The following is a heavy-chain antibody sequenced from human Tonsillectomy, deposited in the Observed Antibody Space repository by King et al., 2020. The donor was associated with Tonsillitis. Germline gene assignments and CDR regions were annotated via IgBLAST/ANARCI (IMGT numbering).Heavy chain of an antibody. Sequence: LQLQESGPGLVKPSETLSLTCTVSGGSISSSSYYWGWIRQPPGKGLEWIGSIYYSGSTYYNPSLKSRVTISVDTSKNQFSLKLSSVTAADTAVYYCARGVDTAMDETFDYWGQGTLVTVSS. D-gene: IGHD5-18*01. CDR2: IYYSGST. J-gene: IGHJ4*02. CDR1: GGSISSSSYY. V-gene: IGHV4-39*01. CDR3: ARGVDTAMDETFDY.